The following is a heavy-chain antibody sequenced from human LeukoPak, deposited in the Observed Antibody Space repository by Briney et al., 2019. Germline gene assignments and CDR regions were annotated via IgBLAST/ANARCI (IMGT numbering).Heavy chain of an antibody. CDR3: ARNGITIFAMDV. D-gene: IGHD3-9*01. V-gene: IGHV3-53*01. CDR1: GLTVSNNY. Sequence: GGSLKLSRAASGLTVSNNYMTWVRQVPGKGLEWVSVLYTAGSTYYADSAKGRFTISRDNSKNTLYLQMNSLRAEDTAVYYCARNGITIFAMDVWGQGTSVTVSS. CDR2: LYTAGST. J-gene: IGHJ6*02.